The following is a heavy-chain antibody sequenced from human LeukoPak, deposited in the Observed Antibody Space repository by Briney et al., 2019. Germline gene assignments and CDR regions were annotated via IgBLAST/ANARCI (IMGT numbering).Heavy chain of an antibody. D-gene: IGHD6-13*01. CDR3: ARDGVENSSWYPLDS. CDR2: IYTSGST. Sequence: SETLSLTCTVSGASISSYYWSWVRQPAGEGLEWIGRIYTSGSTNYKPSLKSRVATSVDTSKNQFSLKLTSVTAADTAVYYCARDGVENSSWYPLDSWGPGTLVTVSS. V-gene: IGHV4-4*07. CDR1: GASISSYY. J-gene: IGHJ4*02.